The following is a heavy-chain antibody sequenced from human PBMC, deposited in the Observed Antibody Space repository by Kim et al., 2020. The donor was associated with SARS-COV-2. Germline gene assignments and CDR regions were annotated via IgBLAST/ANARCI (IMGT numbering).Heavy chain of an antibody. J-gene: IGHJ4*02. CDR2: IKQDGSDK. V-gene: IGHV3-7*03. CDR3: VRDFDS. Sequence: GGSLRLSCAASGFSLSTHWMSWVRQAPGKGLEWVANIKQDGSDKYYVDSVKGRFTISRDNAKNSLYVEINSLRAEDTAVYYCVRDFDSWGQGTLVTVSS. CDR1: GFSLSTHW.